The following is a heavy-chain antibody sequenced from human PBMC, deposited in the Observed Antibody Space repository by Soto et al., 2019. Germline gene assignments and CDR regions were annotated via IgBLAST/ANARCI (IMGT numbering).Heavy chain of an antibody. CDR1: GYTLTELS. V-gene: IGHV1-24*01. J-gene: IGHJ4*02. Sequence: VKVSCKVSGYTLTELSMHWVRQAPGKGLEWMGGFDPEDGETIYVQKFQGRVTMTEDTSTDTAYMELSSLRAEDTAVYYCAKHVAAAGLVLLGGNYWGQGTLVTVSS. CDR3: AKHVAAAGLVLLGGNY. D-gene: IGHD6-13*01. CDR2: FDPEDGET.